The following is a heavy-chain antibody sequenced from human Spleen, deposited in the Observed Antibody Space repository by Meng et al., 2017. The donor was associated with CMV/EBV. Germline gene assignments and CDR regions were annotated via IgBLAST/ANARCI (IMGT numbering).Heavy chain of an antibody. V-gene: IGHV1-2*02. J-gene: IGHJ4*02. Sequence: YTFTGYYMHWVRQAPGQGLEWMGWINPNSGGTNYAQKFQGRVTMTRDTSISTAYMELSRLRSDDTAVYYCARDMGNYYDSSGYYVNYWGQGTLVTVSS. D-gene: IGHD3-22*01. CDR1: YTFTGYY. CDR2: INPNSGGT. CDR3: ARDMGNYYDSSGYYVNY.